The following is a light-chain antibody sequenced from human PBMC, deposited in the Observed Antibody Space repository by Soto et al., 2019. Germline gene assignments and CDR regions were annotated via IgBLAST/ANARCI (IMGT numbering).Light chain of an antibody. V-gene: IGKV1-5*03. Sequence: DIQMTQSPSTLSASVGDRVTITCRASQSISSWLAWYQQKPGKAPKLLIYKASILESGVPSRFSGSGSGTEFTLPISSLQPDDFATYYCQQYDSYSPLTFGGGTKVEIK. J-gene: IGKJ4*01. CDR3: QQYDSYSPLT. CDR1: QSISSW. CDR2: KAS.